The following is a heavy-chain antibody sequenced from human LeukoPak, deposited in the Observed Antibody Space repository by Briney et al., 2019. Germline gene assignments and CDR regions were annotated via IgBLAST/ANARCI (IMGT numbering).Heavy chain of an antibody. CDR1: GGSFSGYY. Sequence: SETLSLTCAVYGGSFSGYYRSWIRQPPGKGLEWIGEINHSGSTNYNPSLKSRVTISVDTSKNQFSLKLSSVTAADTAVYYCARTLYGGNSEYYFDYWGQGTLVTVSS. CDR2: INHSGST. J-gene: IGHJ4*02. V-gene: IGHV4-34*01. CDR3: ARTLYGGNSEYYFDY. D-gene: IGHD4-23*01.